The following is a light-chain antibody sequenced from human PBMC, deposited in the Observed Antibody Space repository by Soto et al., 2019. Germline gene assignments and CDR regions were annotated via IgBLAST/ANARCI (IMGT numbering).Light chain of an antibody. Sequence: QSVLTQPPSVSGAPGQTVTISCTGSSSNIGAGYDVHWYQQHPGTAPKLLIYGTSNRPSGVPDRFSGSKSGTSASLAITGLQAEDEADYYCQSYDSSLSAVVFGGGTKLTVL. CDR3: QSYDSSLSAVV. V-gene: IGLV1-40*01. J-gene: IGLJ2*01. CDR1: SSNIGAGYD. CDR2: GTS.